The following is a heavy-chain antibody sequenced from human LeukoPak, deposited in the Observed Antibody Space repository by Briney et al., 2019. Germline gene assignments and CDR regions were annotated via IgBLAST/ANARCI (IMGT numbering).Heavy chain of an antibody. CDR1: GFTFSSYS. Sequence: GGSLRLSCAASGFTFSSYSMNWVRQAPGKGLEWVSSISSSSSYIYYADSVKGRFTISRDNAKNSLYLQMNSLRAEDTAVYYCARHGVGFQWLRFRYYFDYWGQGTLVTVSS. CDR2: ISSSSSYI. CDR3: ARHGVGFQWLRFRYYFDY. V-gene: IGHV3-21*01. D-gene: IGHD5-12*01. J-gene: IGHJ4*02.